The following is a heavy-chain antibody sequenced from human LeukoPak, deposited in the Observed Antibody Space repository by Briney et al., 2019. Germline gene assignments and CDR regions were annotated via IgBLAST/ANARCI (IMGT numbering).Heavy chain of an antibody. CDR2: ISSSGSTI. CDR1: GFTFSSYE. V-gene: IGHV3-48*03. Sequence: GGSLRLSCAASGFTFSSYEMNWVRQAPGKGLEWVSYISSSGSTIYYADSVKGRFTISRDNAKNSLYLQMNSLRAEDTAVYYCARDNTADGSGREYYYYYYMDVWGKGTTVTVSS. CDR3: ARDNTADGSGREYYYYYYMDV. J-gene: IGHJ6*03. D-gene: IGHD3-10*01.